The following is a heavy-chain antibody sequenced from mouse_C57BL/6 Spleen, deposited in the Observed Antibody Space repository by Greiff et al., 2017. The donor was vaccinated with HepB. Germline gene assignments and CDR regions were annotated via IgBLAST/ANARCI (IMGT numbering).Heavy chain of an antibody. Sequence: EVKLMESGPGLVKPSQSLSLTCSVTGYSITSGYYWNWIRQFPGNKLEWMGYISYDGSNNYNPSLKNRIAITRDTSKNQFFLKLNSVTTEDTATYYCARDPYSNFDYWGQGTTLTVSS. V-gene: IGHV3-6*01. CDR1: GYSITSGYY. D-gene: IGHD2-5*01. J-gene: IGHJ2*01. CDR3: ARDPYSNFDY. CDR2: ISYDGSN.